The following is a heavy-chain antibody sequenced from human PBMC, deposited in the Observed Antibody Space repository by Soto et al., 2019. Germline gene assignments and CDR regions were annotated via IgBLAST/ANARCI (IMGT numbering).Heavy chain of an antibody. J-gene: IGHJ4*02. Sequence: QVQLMQSGAEVKKPGASVKVSCKASGYTFTSYGISWVRQAPGQGLEWMGWISAYNGNTNYAQKLQGRVTMTTDTSTRTAYMELRSLRSDDTAVYYCARGGSGDDSSGFTHFDYWGQGTLVTVSS. CDR1: GYTFTSYG. CDR2: ISAYNGNT. V-gene: IGHV1-18*01. D-gene: IGHD3-22*01. CDR3: ARGGSGDDSSGFTHFDY.